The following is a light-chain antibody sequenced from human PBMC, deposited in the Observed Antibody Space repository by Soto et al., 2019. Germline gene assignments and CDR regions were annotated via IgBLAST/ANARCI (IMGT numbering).Light chain of an antibody. Sequence: DIQMTHSPSSLSTSVGDRVTITCRASQNIDRYLHWYQERPGEAPKLLIYGASGLHSGVPSRFTGSGSGTIFTLTISSLQPEDSATYYCQQSYSTPPTFGGGTKVDIK. V-gene: IGKV1-39*01. CDR3: QQSYSTPPT. J-gene: IGKJ4*01. CDR2: GAS. CDR1: QNIDRY.